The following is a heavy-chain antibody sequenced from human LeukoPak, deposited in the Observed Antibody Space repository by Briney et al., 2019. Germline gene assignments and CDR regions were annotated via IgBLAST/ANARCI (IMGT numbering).Heavy chain of an antibody. CDR2: ISGSGGST. D-gene: IGHD3-22*01. Sequence: GGPLRLSCAASGFTFSSYAMSWVRQAPGKGLEWVSAISGSGGSTYYADSVKGRFTISRDNSKNTLYLQMNSLRAEDTAVYYCAKDRAMIVVALGPFDYWGQGTLVTVSS. CDR3: AKDRAMIVVALGPFDY. CDR1: GFTFSSYA. J-gene: IGHJ4*02. V-gene: IGHV3-23*01.